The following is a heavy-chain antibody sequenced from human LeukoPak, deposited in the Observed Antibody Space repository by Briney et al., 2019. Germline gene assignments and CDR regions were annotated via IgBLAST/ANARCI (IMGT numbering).Heavy chain of an antibody. CDR3: TRGDPTMAPDH. Sequence: GGSLRLSCAAPGFIFSSYWMHWVRQAPGKGLVWVSRMNSDGSSTSYADSVKGRFTISRDNAKSTLYLQINSLRDEDTAVYYCTRGDPTMAPDHWGQGTLITVSS. V-gene: IGHV3-74*01. CDR1: GFIFSSYW. J-gene: IGHJ4*02. CDR2: MNSDGSST. D-gene: IGHD5-18*01.